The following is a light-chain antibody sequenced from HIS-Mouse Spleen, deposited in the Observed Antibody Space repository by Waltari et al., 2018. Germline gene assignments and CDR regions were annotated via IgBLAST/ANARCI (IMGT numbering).Light chain of an antibody. CDR3: QQLNSYPPT. J-gene: IGKJ1*01. V-gene: IGKV4-1*01. Sequence: DIVMTQSPDSLAVSLGERATINRKSSQSVLYSSNNKNYLAWYQQKPGHPPKLLIYWASTRESGVPDRFSGSGSGTEFTLTISSLQPEDFATYYCQQLNSYPPTFGQGTKVEIK. CDR1: QSVLYSSNNKNY. CDR2: WAS.